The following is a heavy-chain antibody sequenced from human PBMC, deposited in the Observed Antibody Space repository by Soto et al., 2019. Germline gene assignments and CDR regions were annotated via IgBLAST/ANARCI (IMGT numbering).Heavy chain of an antibody. J-gene: IGHJ6*02. V-gene: IGHV1-46*01. Sequence: ASVKVSCKASGYTFTRYYMHWVRQAPGQGLEWMGIINPSGGSTSYAQKFQGRVTMTRDTSTSTVYMELSSLRSEDTAVYYCAREFLEWLAPYYYYGMDVWGQGTTVTVSS. CDR2: INPSGGST. D-gene: IGHD3-3*01. CDR1: GYTFTRYY. CDR3: AREFLEWLAPYYYYGMDV.